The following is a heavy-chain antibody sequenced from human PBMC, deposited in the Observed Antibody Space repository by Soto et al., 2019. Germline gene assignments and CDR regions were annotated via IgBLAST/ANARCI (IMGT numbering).Heavy chain of an antibody. J-gene: IGHJ4*02. V-gene: IGHV3-30*18. CDR2: ISYDGSNK. CDR1: GFTFSSYG. CDR3: AKGLPHLDY. Sequence: PGGSLRLSCAASGFTFSSYGMHWVRQAPGKGLEWVAVISYDGSNKYYADSVKGRFTISRDNSKNTLYLQMNSLRAEDTAVYYCAKGLPHLDYWGQGTLVTVSS.